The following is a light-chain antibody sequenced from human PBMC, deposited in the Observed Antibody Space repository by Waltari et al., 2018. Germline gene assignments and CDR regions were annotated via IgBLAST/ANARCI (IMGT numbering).Light chain of an antibody. CDR3: QHYVRLPAT. CDR1: QSVGRT. Sequence: ESVFTQSPGTLSLSPGERATLSCRASQSVGRTLTWYQQKPGQAPRLLMYGASSRATGTPDRFSGSGSGTDFSLTISRLEPEDFAVYYCQHYVRLPATFGQGTKVEIK. J-gene: IGKJ1*01. CDR2: GAS. V-gene: IGKV3-20*01.